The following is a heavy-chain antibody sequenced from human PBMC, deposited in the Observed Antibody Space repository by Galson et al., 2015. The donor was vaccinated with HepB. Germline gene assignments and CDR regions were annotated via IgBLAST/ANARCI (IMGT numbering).Heavy chain of an antibody. CDR1: GYTFTRYA. CDR3: ARGVGQWLVAPGY. D-gene: IGHD6-19*01. J-gene: IGHJ4*02. CDR2: ISTNTGNP. V-gene: IGHV7-4-1*02. Sequence: SVKVSCKASGYTFTRYAMNWVRQAPGQGLEWMGWISTNTGNPTYAQGFTGRFVFPLDTSVSTAYLQISNLRAEDTAVYYCARGVGQWLVAPGYWGQGTLVTVSS.